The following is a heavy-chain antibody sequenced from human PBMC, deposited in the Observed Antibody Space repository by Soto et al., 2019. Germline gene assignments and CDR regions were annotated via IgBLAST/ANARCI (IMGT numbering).Heavy chain of an antibody. J-gene: IGHJ3*01. CDR1: GFTFSNYW. D-gene: IGHD2-15*01. CDR3: TSVPRCSEGNCYARGAVDC. CDR2: INSEGGST. Sequence: VQLVESGGGLVHPGGSLRLSCAASGFTFSNYWMHWVRQAQGKGLVWVSRINSEGGSTAYADSVKGRFTISRDNAENTQFLQMNSLRAEDMAVYYCTSVPRCSEGNCYARGAVDCWGQGKMVTVSS. V-gene: IGHV3-74*01.